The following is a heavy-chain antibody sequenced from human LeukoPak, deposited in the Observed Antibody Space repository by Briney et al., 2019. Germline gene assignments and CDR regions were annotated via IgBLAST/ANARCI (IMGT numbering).Heavy chain of an antibody. Sequence: GGSLRLSCTASRFPFIEYSMNWVRQAPGKGLEWISYIGIDSGNTRYADSVRGRFTISADKAKNSLYLQMNSLRVEDTAAYYCARDHNYAFDNWGLGTLVSVAS. J-gene: IGHJ4*02. D-gene: IGHD1-1*01. V-gene: IGHV3-48*01. CDR2: IGIDSGNT. CDR1: RFPFIEYS. CDR3: ARDHNYAFDN.